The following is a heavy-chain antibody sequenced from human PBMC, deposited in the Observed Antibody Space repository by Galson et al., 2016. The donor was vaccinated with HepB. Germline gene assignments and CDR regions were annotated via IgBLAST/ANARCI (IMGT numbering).Heavy chain of an antibody. CDR2: ISGSGGSK. V-gene: IGHV3-23*01. CDR3: AKDSGDYDSSGYNYPLIYDY. J-gene: IGHJ4*01. CDR1: GFTFSNYA. D-gene: IGHD3-22*01. Sequence: SLRLSCAASGFTFSNYAMSWVRQAPGKGLQWVSAISGSGGSKYYADSVKGRFTISRDNSKSTLYLQMKSLSAEDTAVYYCAKDSGDYDSSGYNYPLIYDYWGQGTRVTVSS.